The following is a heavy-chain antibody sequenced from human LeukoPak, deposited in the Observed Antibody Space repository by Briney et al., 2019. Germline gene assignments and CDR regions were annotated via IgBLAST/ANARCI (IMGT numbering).Heavy chain of an antibody. CDR2: IYHSGTT. J-gene: IGHJ1*01. CDR3: ARGIAVGPFYFQL. V-gene: IGHV4-4*02. Sequence: SGTLSLTCAVSGDSISSNYWWTWVRQPPRMGLEWIGEIYHSGTTHYNPSLKSRVTISADKSKNLFSLELTSVTAADTAVYFCARGIAVGPFYFQLWGQGTLVTVSS. D-gene: IGHD6-19*01. CDR1: GDSISSNYW.